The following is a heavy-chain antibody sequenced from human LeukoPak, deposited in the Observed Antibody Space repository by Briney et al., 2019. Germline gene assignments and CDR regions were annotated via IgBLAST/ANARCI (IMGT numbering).Heavy chain of an antibody. CDR3: AGVYDSSGYYRSYFDY. D-gene: IGHD3-22*01. J-gene: IGHJ4*02. V-gene: IGHV1-69*06. CDR1: GGTFSSYA. Sequence: SVKVSCKASGGTFSSYAISWVRQAPGQGLEWMGGIIPIFGTANYAQKFQGRVTITADKSTSTAYMELSSLRSEDTAVYYCAGVYDSSGYYRSYFDYWGQGTLVTVSS. CDR2: IIPIFGTA.